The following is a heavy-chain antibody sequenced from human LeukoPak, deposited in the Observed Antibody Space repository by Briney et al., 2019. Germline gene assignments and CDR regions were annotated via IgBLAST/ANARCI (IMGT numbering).Heavy chain of an antibody. CDR2: ISSSGSTI. CDR3: ARGKSLTIFGVVNNWFDP. CDR1: GFTFSDYY. J-gene: IGHJ5*02. D-gene: IGHD3-3*01. V-gene: IGHV3-11*04. Sequence: KPGGSLRLSCAASGFTFSDYYMSWIRQAPGKGLEWVSYISSSGSTIYYADSVKGRFTISRDNAKNSLYLQMNSLRAEDTAVYYCARGKSLTIFGVVNNWFDPWGQGTLVTVSS.